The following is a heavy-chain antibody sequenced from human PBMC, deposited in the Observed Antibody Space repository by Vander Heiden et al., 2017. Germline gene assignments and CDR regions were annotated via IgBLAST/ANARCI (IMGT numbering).Heavy chain of an antibody. D-gene: IGHD6-19*01. CDR2: ISYDGSNK. V-gene: IGHV3-30-3*01. CDR1: GFTFKNFA. Sequence: QVQLVESGGGVVQPGRPLSLSCAASGFTFKNFAIYWVRQAPGKGVEWVAFISYDGSNKYYADSVKGRFTISRDNSKNTLFLHMTSLTTEDTAVYYCARDQGVQWLAPRDYYYGMDVWGQGTTVIVSS. CDR3: ARDQGVQWLAPRDYYYGMDV. J-gene: IGHJ6*02.